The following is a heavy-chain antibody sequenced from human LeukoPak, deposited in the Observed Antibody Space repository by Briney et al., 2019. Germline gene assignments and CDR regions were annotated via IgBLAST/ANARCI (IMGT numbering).Heavy chain of an antibody. CDR3: AREGLTGSTNWFDS. CDR2: IWDDGGTK. Sequence: GGSLRLSCVVSGFTFSSYGMHWVRQAPGKGLERVAVIWDDGGTKYYSDSVKGRFTISRDNSKSTLYLEMNSLRVEDTAVYYCAREGLTGSTNWFDSWGQGTLATVSS. V-gene: IGHV3-33*01. D-gene: IGHD1-7*01. CDR1: GFTFSSYG. J-gene: IGHJ5*01.